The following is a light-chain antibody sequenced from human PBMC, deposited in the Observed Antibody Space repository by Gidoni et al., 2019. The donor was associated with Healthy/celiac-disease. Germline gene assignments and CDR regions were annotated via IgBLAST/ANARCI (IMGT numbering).Light chain of an antibody. CDR2: GAS. V-gene: IGKV3-15*01. Sequence: EIVMTQSPATLSVSPGERATLSCRASQSVSSNLAWYQQKPGQAPRLLIYGASTRAIGIPARFSGSGSGTEFTLTISSLQSEDFAVYYCQQYNNWPRSSFGQXTKLEIK. CDR1: QSVSSN. J-gene: IGKJ2*04. CDR3: QQYNNWPRSS.